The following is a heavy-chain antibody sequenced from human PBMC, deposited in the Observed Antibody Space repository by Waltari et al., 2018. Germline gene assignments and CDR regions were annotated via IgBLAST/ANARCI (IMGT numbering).Heavy chain of an antibody. CDR1: GGSISSYY. J-gene: IGHJ2*01. CDR3: AGTYYYDSSGYYSYWYFDL. V-gene: IGHV4-59*01. D-gene: IGHD3-22*01. CDR2: IYYSGST. Sequence: QVQLQESGPGLVKPSETLSLTCTVSGGSISSYYWSWIRQPPGKGLEWIGDIYYSGSTNYNPCLKSRGTIAGDTSKSQCSLKLSSVTAADTAVYYCAGTYYYDSSGYYSYWYFDLWGRGTLVTVSS.